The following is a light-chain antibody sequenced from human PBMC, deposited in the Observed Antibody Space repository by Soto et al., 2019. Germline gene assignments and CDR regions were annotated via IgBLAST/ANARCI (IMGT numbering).Light chain of an antibody. V-gene: IGKV3-15*01. Sequence: EIVMTQSPAILSVSPGEGATLSCRASQSISSKLAWYQQKPGQAPRLLIYAASTRANGVPARFSGSGSGTEFTLTLSSLQSEDLEVYYCQHYNDWRWTFGQGTKVEIK. CDR2: AAS. CDR1: QSISSK. CDR3: QHYNDWRWT. J-gene: IGKJ1*01.